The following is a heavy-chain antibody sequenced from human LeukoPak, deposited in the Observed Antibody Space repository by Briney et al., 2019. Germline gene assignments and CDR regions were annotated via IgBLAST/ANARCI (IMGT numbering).Heavy chain of an antibody. V-gene: IGHV4-59*01. CDR3: ASSSGGSYGGAFDY. D-gene: IGHD1-26*01. J-gene: IGHJ4*02. CDR1: GGSISSYY. CDR2: IYYSGST. Sequence: KPSETLSLTCTVSGGSISSYYWSWIRQPPGKGLEWIGYIYYSGSTNYNPSLKSRVTISVDTSKNQFSLKLSSVTAADTAVYYCASSSGGSYGGAFDYWSQGTLVTVSS.